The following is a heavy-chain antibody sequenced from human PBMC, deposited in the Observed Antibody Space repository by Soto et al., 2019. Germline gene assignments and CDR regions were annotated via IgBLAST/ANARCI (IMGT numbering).Heavy chain of an antibody. Sequence: GASVKVSCKASGGTFSSYTISWVRQAPGQGLEWMGRIIPILGIANYAQKFQGRVTITADKSTSTAYMELSSLRSEDTAVYYCARARYYGSGSYYQSYYYYYYMDVWGKGTTVTVSS. CDR2: IIPILGIA. J-gene: IGHJ6*03. CDR1: GGTFSSYT. CDR3: ARARYYGSGSYYQSYYYYYYMDV. D-gene: IGHD3-10*01. V-gene: IGHV1-69*02.